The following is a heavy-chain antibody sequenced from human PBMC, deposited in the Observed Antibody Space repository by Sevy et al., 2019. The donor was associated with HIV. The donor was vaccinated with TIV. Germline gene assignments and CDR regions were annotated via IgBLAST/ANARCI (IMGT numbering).Heavy chain of an antibody. CDR1: GFTFTSDY. D-gene: IGHD1-26*01. Sequence: GSLRLSCAASGFTFTSDYMHWVRQPPGKGLVWVSHINTDGKIITYADSVKGRFTTSRDNAKNTLYLQMNSLRAEDTAVYYCARGSRGTFGSWGQGTLVTVSS. J-gene: IGHJ4*02. CDR2: INTDGKII. CDR3: ARGSRGTFGS. V-gene: IGHV3-74*03.